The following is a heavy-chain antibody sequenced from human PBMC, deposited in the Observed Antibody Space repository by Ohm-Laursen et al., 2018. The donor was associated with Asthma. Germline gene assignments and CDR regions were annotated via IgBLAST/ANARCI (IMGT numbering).Heavy chain of an antibody. V-gene: IGHV3-21*01. CDR2: ISTASTFI. CDR3: ARDYYYDSSGYHYFQH. Sequence: SLRLSCSASGYSFSLYSIHWIRQAPGKGLQWVASISTASTFIYYADSVKGRFTISRDNAKNSLYLQMNGLRAEDTAVYYCARDYYYDSSGYHYFQHWGQGTLVTVSS. J-gene: IGHJ1*01. D-gene: IGHD3-22*01. CDR1: GYSFSLYS.